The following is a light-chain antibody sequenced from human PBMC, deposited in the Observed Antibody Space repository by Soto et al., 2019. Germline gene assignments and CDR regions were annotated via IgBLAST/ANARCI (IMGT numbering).Light chain of an antibody. Sequence: EVVLTQSPATLSVSPGDRATLSWRASQDIGSAVAWYHQRSGQAPRLLIFDASIRVPTTPARFSGSVSGTEFTLTISSLESEDFAVYFCQQYGDRPRTFGQGTKVDIK. J-gene: IGKJ1*01. V-gene: IGKV3-15*01. CDR2: DAS. CDR1: QDIGSA. CDR3: QQYGDRPRT.